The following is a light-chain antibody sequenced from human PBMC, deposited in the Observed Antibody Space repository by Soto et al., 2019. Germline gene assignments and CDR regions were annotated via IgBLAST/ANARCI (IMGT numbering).Light chain of an antibody. CDR2: AAS. Sequence: DIQLTQSPSFLSASVGDRVTITCRASQGISSYLAWYQQKPGKAPKLLIYAASTLQSEVPPRFSGSGSGTEFTLTISSLQPEDFATYYCQHLNSYPITFGQGTRLDIK. J-gene: IGKJ5*01. V-gene: IGKV1-9*01. CDR3: QHLNSYPIT. CDR1: QGISSY.